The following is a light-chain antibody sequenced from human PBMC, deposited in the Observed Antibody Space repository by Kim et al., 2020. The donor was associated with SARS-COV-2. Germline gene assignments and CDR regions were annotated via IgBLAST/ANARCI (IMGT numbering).Light chain of an antibody. CDR3: QAWDSRV. CDR2: QDS. Sequence: SVYVSPAQTASITGSGDKLGDKYACWYQQKPGQSPVLVIYQDSKRPSGIPERFSGSNSGNTATLTISGTQAMDEADYYCQAWDSRVFGGGTQLTVL. J-gene: IGLJ3*02. CDR1: KLGDKY. V-gene: IGLV3-1*01.